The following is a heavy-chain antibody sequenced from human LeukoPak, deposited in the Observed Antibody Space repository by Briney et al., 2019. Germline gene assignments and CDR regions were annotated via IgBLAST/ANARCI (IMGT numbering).Heavy chain of an antibody. CDR1: GFTFSNAW. Sequence: TGGSLRLPCTASGFTFSNAWMSWVRQAPGKGLEWVGRVKGKTDGAAADCAAPVKGRFGISTDDSRDTLYLQMRGLKTEDTAVYYCITEHNWGHGTLVTVS. CDR2: VKGKTDGAAA. CDR3: ITEHN. V-gene: IGHV3-15*01. D-gene: IGHD2-21*01. J-gene: IGHJ4*01.